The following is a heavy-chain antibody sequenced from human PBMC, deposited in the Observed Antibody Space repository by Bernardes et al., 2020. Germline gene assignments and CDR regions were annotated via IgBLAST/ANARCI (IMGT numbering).Heavy chain of an antibody. J-gene: IGHJ3*02. V-gene: IGHV4-39*01. Sequence: SETLSLTCTVSGGSISSSSYYWGWIRQPPGKGLEWIGSIYYSGSTYYNPSLKSRVTISVDTSKNQFSLKLSSVTAADTAVYYCARQGELTIFGVVKGAFDIWGQGTMVTVSS. CDR2: IYYSGST. CDR3: ARQGELTIFGVVKGAFDI. D-gene: IGHD3-3*01. CDR1: GGSISSSSYY.